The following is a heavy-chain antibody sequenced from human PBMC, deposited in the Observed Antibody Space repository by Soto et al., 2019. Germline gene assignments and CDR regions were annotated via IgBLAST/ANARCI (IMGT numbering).Heavy chain of an antibody. V-gene: IGHV3-33*05. D-gene: IGHD2-15*01. CDR2: TSFDGNKK. CDR3: ARVPFDCSGGSCYIFDY. Sequence: PGGSLRLSCSASGFTLKNYGMHWVRQAPGKGLEWVALTSFDGNKKFYADSVKARFTISRDNSKSTVYLQMDSLGVEDTAIYYCARVPFDCSGGSCYIFDYWGQGTRVTLSS. CDR1: GFTLKNYG. J-gene: IGHJ4*02.